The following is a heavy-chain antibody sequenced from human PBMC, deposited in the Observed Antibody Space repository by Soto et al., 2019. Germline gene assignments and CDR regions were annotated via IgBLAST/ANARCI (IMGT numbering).Heavy chain of an antibody. CDR1: GFTFSSYA. CDR2: ISGSGGST. Sequence: AGGSLRLSCAASGFTFSSYAMSWVRQAPGKGLEWVSAISGSGGSTYYADSMKGRFTISRDNSKNTLYLQMNSLRAEDTAVYYCAKDNEVAATNYFDYWGQGTLVTVSS. J-gene: IGHJ4*02. D-gene: IGHD2-15*01. V-gene: IGHV3-23*01. CDR3: AKDNEVAATNYFDY.